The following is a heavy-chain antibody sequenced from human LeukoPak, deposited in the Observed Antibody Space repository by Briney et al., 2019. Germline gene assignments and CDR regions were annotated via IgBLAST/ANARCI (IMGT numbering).Heavy chain of an antibody. CDR2: IYYSGST. CDR3: ARDSYRITMVRGGAFDI. D-gene: IGHD3-10*01. V-gene: IGHV4-31*03. CDR1: GGSISSGVYY. J-gene: IGHJ3*02. Sequence: SQTLSLTCTVSGGSISSGVYYWSWIRQHPEKGLEWIGYIYYSGSTYYNPSLKSRVTKSVDTSKSQFSLKLSSVTAADTAVYYCARDSYRITMVRGGAFDIWGQGTMVTVSS.